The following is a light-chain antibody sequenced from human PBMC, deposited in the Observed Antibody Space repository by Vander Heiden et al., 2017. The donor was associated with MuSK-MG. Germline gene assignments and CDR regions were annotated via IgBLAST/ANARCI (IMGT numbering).Light chain of an antibody. CDR1: SLRTYS. J-gene: IGLJ1*01. CDR3: NARDSSGDRWV. Sequence: SSELTQDPSVSVALGQTVMITCQGDSLRTYSAGWYQQKPGQAPLLLIYGKNNRPSGIPDRFSGSTSGNTASLTISGTQAEDEADYYCNARDSSGDRWVFGTGT. V-gene: IGLV3-19*01. CDR2: GKN.